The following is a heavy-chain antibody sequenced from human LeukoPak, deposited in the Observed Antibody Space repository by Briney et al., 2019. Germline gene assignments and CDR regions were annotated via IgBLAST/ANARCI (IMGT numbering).Heavy chain of an antibody. CDR2: IIPILGIA. Sequence: SVKVSCKASGGTFSSYAISWVRQAPGQGLEWMGRIIPILGIANYAQKFQGRVTITADKSTSTAYMELSSLRSEDTAVYYCAGGFTMMGTRLGAYFDYWGQGTLVTVSS. CDR3: AGGFTMMGTRLGAYFDY. J-gene: IGHJ4*02. CDR1: GGTFSSYA. V-gene: IGHV1-69*04. D-gene: IGHD3-22*01.